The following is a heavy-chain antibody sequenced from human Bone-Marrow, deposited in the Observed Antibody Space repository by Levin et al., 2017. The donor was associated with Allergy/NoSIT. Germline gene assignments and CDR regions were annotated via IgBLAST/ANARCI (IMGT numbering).Heavy chain of an antibody. J-gene: IGHJ6*03. CDR1: GFSLSTTGMC. CDR3: ARMNIVALPGGPAGFYQYYLDV. Sequence: SGPTLVKPTQTLTLTCTFSGFSLSTTGMCVSWIRQSPGKALEWLARVDWDDDKDYSTSLKTRLTISKDTPRNQVVLTMTNMDPVDTATYYCARMNIVALPGGPAGFYQYYLDVWGKGTTVTVSS. V-gene: IGHV2-70*11. D-gene: IGHD2/OR15-2a*01. CDR2: VDWDDDK.